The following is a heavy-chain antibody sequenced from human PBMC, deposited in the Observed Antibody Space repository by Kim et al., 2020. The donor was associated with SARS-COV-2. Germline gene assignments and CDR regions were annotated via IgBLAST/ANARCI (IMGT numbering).Heavy chain of an antibody. D-gene: IGHD6-13*01. V-gene: IGHV3-30*07. Sequence: VNGGVTMSRDNSKNTLYLQMNSLRAEDTAVYYCARDRGAAAGTKARGMNVWGQGTTVTVSS. CDR3: ARDRGAAAGTKARGMNV. J-gene: IGHJ6*02.